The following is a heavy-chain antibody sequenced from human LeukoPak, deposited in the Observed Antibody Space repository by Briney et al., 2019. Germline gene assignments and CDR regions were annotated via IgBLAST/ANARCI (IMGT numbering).Heavy chain of an antibody. CDR1: GYSISSGYY. V-gene: IGHV4-38-2*02. CDR3: ARDQVPTYYDFWSGTNRGFDY. D-gene: IGHD3-3*01. CDR2: IYHSGST. Sequence: SETLSLTCTVSGYSISSGYYWGWIRQPPGKGLEWIGSIYHSGSTYYNPSLKSRVTISVDTSKNQFSLTLSSVTAADTAVYYCARDQVPTYYDFWSGTNRGFDYWGQGTLVTVSS. J-gene: IGHJ4*02.